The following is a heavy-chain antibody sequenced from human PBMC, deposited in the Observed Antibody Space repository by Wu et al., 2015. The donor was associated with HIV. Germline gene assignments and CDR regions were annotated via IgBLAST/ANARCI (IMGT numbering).Heavy chain of an antibody. CDR2: IILYFGQA. Sequence: QVQLVQSGAEVKKTGSSVRVSCKASGGTLSSYAISWVRQAPGQGLEWMGGIILYFGQANYARKFQGRVTITADESTNTSYMELTSLTSEDTAVYYCATSLEVSGFDFWGQGNAGHRLL. D-gene: IGHD3-16*01. CDR1: GGTLSSYA. CDR3: ATSLEVSGFDF. V-gene: IGHV1-69*12. J-gene: IGHJ4*02.